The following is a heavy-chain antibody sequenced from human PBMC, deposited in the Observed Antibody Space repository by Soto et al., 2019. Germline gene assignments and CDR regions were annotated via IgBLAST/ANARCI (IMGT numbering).Heavy chain of an antibody. Sequence: ASVEVSWKASGYTFTSYGISCVRQAPGQGLEWMGWISAYNGNTNYAQKLQGRVTMTTDTSTSTAYMELRSLRSDDTAVYYCARDGGRGYSYGPFDYWGQGTLVTVSS. CDR2: ISAYNGNT. CDR1: GYTFTSYG. CDR3: ARDGGRGYSYGPFDY. V-gene: IGHV1-18*01. D-gene: IGHD5-18*01. J-gene: IGHJ4*02.